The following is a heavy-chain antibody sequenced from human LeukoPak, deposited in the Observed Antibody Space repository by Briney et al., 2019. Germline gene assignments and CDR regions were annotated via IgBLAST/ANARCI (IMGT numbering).Heavy chain of an antibody. Sequence: RAGGSLRLSCVASGFTFTDYFMSWVRQAPGKGLEWVSVIYSDGSTYYADSVKGRFTISRDNSKNTLYLQMNSLRAEDTAVYYCAKVSGAARTFDYWGQGTLVTVSS. V-gene: IGHV3-53*01. CDR3: AKVSGAARTFDY. CDR1: GFTFTDYF. CDR2: IYSDGST. D-gene: IGHD6-6*01. J-gene: IGHJ4*02.